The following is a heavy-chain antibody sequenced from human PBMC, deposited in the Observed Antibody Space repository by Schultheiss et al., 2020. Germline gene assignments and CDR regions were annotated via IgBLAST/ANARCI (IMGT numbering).Heavy chain of an antibody. Sequence: SETLSLTCTVSGGSVSSGSYYWSWIRQPPGKGLEWIGYIYYSGSTNYNPSLKSRVTISVDTSKNQFSLKLSSVTAADTAVYYCARAKGGFDPWGQGTLVTVSS. J-gene: IGHJ5*02. V-gene: IGHV4-61*01. CDR1: GGSVSSGSYY. D-gene: IGHD4/OR15-4a*01. CDR3: ARAKGGFDP. CDR2: IYYSGST.